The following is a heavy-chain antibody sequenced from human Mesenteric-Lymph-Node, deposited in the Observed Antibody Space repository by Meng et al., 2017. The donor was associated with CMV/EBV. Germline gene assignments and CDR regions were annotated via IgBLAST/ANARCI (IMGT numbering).Heavy chain of an antibody. CDR1: GFTFSSYG. J-gene: IGHJ6*02. V-gene: IGHV3-30*02. Sequence: GESLKISCAASGFTFSSYGMHWVRQAPGKGLEWVAFIRYDGSNKYYADSVKGRFTISRDNSKNTLYLQMNSLRAEDTAVYYCARDRYPGTTSPAYGMDVWGQGTTVTVSS. CDR3: ARDRYPGTTSPAYGMDV. CDR2: IRYDGSNK. D-gene: IGHD1-14*01.